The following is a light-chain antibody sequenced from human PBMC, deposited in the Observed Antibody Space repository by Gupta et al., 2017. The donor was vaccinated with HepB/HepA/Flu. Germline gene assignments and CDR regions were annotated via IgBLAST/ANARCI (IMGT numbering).Light chain of an antibody. J-gene: IGKJ1*01. CDR2: GAS. Sequence: EIVLTQSPGTLSLSPEERATLSCRASQSVSSNYLAWYQQKPGQAPRLLIYGASSRAIGIPDRFSGSGSGTDFTLTINRLDPDDFAVYYCQQYSSSPGTFGQGTKVEIK. V-gene: IGKV3-20*01. CDR3: QQYSSSPGT. CDR1: QSVSSNY.